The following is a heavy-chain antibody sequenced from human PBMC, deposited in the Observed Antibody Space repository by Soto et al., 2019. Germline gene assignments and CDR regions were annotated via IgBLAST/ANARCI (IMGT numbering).Heavy chain of an antibody. Sequence: SETLSLTCTVSGASISGYYWSWIRKSAGKGLEWIGRIYATGTTGYNPSLKSRVMMSVDTSKKQFSLKLRSVTAADTAVYYCVRDGTKTLRDWFDPWGQGISVTVSS. V-gene: IGHV4-4*07. D-gene: IGHD1-1*01. J-gene: IGHJ5*02. CDR1: GASISGYY. CDR3: VRDGTKTLRDWFDP. CDR2: IYATGTT.